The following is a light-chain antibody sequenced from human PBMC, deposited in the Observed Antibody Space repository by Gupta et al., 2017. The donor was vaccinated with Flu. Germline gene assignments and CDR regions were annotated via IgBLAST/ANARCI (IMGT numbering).Light chain of an antibody. CDR2: WAS. CDR3: QQYYGVPRT. Sequence: IVITQSPDGLPVSLGGRATNSCKSSQTVLYRYNNKNYLAWYQQKPGQPPRLLIYWASTRQSGIPDRFSGSGSGTDFTLTIRSLQAEDVAVYYCQQYYGVPRTFGQGTKVEIK. J-gene: IGKJ1*01. V-gene: IGKV4-1*01. CDR1: QTVLYRYNNKNY.